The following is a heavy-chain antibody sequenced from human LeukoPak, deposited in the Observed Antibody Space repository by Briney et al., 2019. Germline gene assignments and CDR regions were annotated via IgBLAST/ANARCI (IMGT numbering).Heavy chain of an antibody. CDR1: GGTFSSYT. Sequence: SVKVSCKASGGTFSSYTISWVRQAPGQGLEWMGGIIPLFGTANYAQKFQGRVTITAAESTSTAYMELSSLRSEDTAVYYCARVVPAPGYYMDVWGKGTTVTISS. V-gene: IGHV1-69*13. J-gene: IGHJ6*03. CDR2: IIPLFGTA. CDR3: ARVVPAPGYYMDV. D-gene: IGHD2-2*01.